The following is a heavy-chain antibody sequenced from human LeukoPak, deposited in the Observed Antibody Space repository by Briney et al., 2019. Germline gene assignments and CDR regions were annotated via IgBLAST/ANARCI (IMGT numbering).Heavy chain of an antibody. CDR2: IKQDGSEK. D-gene: IGHD6-19*01. CDR3: ARDLKPSIAVAGIDAFDI. CDR1: GFTFSSYW. J-gene: IGHJ3*02. V-gene: IGHV3-7*01. Sequence: PGGSLRLSCAASGFTFSSYWMSWVRQAPGKGLEWVANIKQDGSEKYYADSVKGRFTISRDNAKNSLYLQMNSLRAEDTAVYYCARDLKPSIAVAGIDAFDIWGQGTMVTVSS.